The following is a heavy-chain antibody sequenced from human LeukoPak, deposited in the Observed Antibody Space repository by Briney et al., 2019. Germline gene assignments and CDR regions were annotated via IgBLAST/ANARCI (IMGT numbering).Heavy chain of an antibody. V-gene: IGHV4-39*07. J-gene: IGHJ5*02. D-gene: IGHD6-13*01. Sequence: SETLSLTCTVSGGSISSSSYYWGWIRQPPGKGLEWIGSIYYSGSTYYNPSLKSRVTISVDTSKNQFSLKLSSVTAADTAVYYCARDSSSRYWGWFDPWGQGTLVTVSS. CDR2: IYYSGST. CDR1: GGSISSSSYY. CDR3: ARDSSSRYWGWFDP.